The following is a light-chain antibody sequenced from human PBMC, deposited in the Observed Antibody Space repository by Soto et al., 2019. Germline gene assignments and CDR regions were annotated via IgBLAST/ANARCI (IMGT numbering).Light chain of an antibody. J-gene: IGKJ1*01. CDR1: QSVLYSSNNKNC. Sequence: DIVMTQSPDSLAVSLGERATINCKSSQSVLYSSNNKNCLAWYQQKPGQPPKLLIYWASTRESGVPDRFSGSGSGTDFTLTISSLQAEDVAVYYCQQYYSTPRTF. CDR2: WAS. CDR3: QQYYSTPRT. V-gene: IGKV4-1*01.